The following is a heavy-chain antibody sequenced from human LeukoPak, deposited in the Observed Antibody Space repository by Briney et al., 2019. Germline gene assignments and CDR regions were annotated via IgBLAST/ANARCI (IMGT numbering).Heavy chain of an antibody. D-gene: IGHD3-16*01. CDR2: MNPNSGNT. CDR1: GYTFTSYD. J-gene: IGHJ4*02. V-gene: IGHV1-8*01. CDR3: ARGLDFQGEANFDY. Sequence: ASVKVSXKASGYTFTSYDINWVRQATGQGLEWMGWMNPNSGNTGYAQKFQGRGTMTRNTSISTAYMELSSLRSEDTAVYYCARGLDFQGEANFDYWGQGTLVTVSS.